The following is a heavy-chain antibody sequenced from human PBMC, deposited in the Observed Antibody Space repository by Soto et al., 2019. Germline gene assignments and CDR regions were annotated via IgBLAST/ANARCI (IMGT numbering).Heavy chain of an antibody. CDR2: ISAYNGNT. CDR3: ARIPPFGGAEHN. J-gene: IGHJ4*02. V-gene: IGHV1-18*04. D-gene: IGHD3-10*01. CDR1: GYTFPSYG. Sequence: EASVKVFCKASGYTFPSYGISWVRQAPGQGLEWMGWISAYNGNTNYAQKLQGRVTMTTDTSTSTAYMELRSLRSDDTAVYYCARIPPFGGAEHNWGQGTLVTVSS.